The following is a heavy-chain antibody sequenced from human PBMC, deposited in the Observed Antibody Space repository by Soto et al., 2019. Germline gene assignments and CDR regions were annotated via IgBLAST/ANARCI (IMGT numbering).Heavy chain of an antibody. CDR2: IYWNDDK. V-gene: IGHV2-5*01. CDR1: WFSPSTSGGG. CDR3: AHKSDYYDSSGYYGYYYYGMDV. D-gene: IGHD3-22*01. Sequence: SGPTLVNPPHPLTLTCPFSWFSPSTSGGGVGWIRPPPGKAPGWLALIYWNDDKRYSPSLKSRLTIIKDTSKNQVVLTMTNMDPVDTATYYCAHKSDYYDSSGYYGYYYYGMDVWGQGTTITVSS. J-gene: IGHJ6*02.